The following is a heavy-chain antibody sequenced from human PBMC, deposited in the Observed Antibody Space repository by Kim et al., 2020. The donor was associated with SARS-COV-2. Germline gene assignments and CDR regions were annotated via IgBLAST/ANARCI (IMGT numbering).Heavy chain of an antibody. CDR2: IYYSGST. CDR1: GGSISSYY. V-gene: IGHV4-59*13. J-gene: IGHJ6*02. D-gene: IGHD3-10*01. Sequence: SETLSLTCTVSGGSISSYYWSWIRQPPGKGLEWIGYIYYSGSTNYNPSLKSRVTISVDTSKNQFSLKLSSVTAADTAVYYCARDLRGDYYYYGMDVWGQGTPVTVSS. CDR3: ARDLRGDYYYYGMDV.